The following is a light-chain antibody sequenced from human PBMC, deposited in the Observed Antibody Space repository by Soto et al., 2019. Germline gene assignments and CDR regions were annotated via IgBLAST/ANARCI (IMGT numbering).Light chain of an antibody. V-gene: IGLV2-8*01. CDR3: SSFAGSNNLTYV. J-gene: IGLJ1*01. CDR2: EIN. CDR1: ISDVGAYDY. Sequence: QSSLTQPPSPSGSPGPSVTISCTGTISDVGAYDYVSWYQQHPGKAPKLMIYEINKRPSGVPDRFSGSKSGNTASLTVSGLQAEDEADYYCSSFAGSNNLTYVYGTGTKVNVL.